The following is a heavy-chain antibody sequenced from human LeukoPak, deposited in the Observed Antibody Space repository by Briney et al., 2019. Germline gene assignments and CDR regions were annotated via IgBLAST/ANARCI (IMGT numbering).Heavy chain of an antibody. V-gene: IGHV4-59*08. J-gene: IGHJ5*02. CDR3: ARQGGDWFDP. CDR2: IYYSGST. CDR1: GGSISSYY. D-gene: IGHD1-26*01. Sequence: SETLSLTCTVSGGSISSYYWSWIRQPPGKGLEWIGYIYYSGSTNYNPSLKSRVTISVDTSKNQFSLKLSSVTAVDTAVYYCARQGGDWFDPWGQGTLVTVSS.